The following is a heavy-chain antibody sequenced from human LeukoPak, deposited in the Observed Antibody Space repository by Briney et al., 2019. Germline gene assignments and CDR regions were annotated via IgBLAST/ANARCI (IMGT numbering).Heavy chain of an antibody. CDR1: GFTFSDYY. V-gene: IGHV3-11*01. CDR2: ISSSGSTI. Sequence: GGSLRLSCAASGFTFSDYYMSWIRQAPGKGLERVSYISSSGSTIYYADSVKGRFTISRDNSKNTLYLQMNSLRAEDTAVYYCAKEQYFDWFDLFDHWGQGTLVTVSS. J-gene: IGHJ4*02. D-gene: IGHD3-9*01. CDR3: AKEQYFDWFDLFDH.